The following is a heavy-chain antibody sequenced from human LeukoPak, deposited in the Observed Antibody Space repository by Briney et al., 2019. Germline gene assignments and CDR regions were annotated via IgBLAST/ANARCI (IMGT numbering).Heavy chain of an antibody. Sequence: GGSLRLSCAPSGFTFSSYGMHWVRQAPCKGLEWVAFIRYDGSDKHYADSVKGRFTISRDNSKDTLYLQMNSLRTEDTAVYYCARELGYRFAYWGQGTLVTVSS. CDR3: ARELGYRFAY. CDR2: IRYDGSDK. CDR1: GFTFSSYG. D-gene: IGHD6-25*01. V-gene: IGHV3-30*02. J-gene: IGHJ4*02.